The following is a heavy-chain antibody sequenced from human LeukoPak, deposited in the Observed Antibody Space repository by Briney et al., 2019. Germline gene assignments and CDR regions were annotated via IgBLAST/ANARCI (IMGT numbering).Heavy chain of an antibody. Sequence: RGSLRLSCAASGFTFSSYAMSWVRQAPGKGLEWVSAISGSGGSTYYADSVKGRFTISRDNSKNTLHLQMNSLRAEDTAVYYCAKDTIVVPAAGAFDIWGQGTMVTVSS. V-gene: IGHV3-23*01. CDR2: ISGSGGST. CDR3: AKDTIVVPAAGAFDI. CDR1: GFTFSSYA. D-gene: IGHD2-2*01. J-gene: IGHJ3*02.